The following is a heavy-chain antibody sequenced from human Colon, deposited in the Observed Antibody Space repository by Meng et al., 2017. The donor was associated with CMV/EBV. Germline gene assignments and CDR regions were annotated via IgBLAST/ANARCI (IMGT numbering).Heavy chain of an antibody. Sequence: GGSLRLSCATSGFDFNIYAINWVRQAPGKGLEWVSGITGSGDRAYYADSVGGRFTTSRDRFNNTVYLQMNSLRAEDTAVYYCYGAGGGSYWGQGTVVTVSS. CDR3: YGAGGGSY. V-gene: IGHV3-23*01. CDR1: GFDFNIYA. CDR2: ITGSGDRA. J-gene: IGHJ4*02. D-gene: IGHD4/OR15-4a*01.